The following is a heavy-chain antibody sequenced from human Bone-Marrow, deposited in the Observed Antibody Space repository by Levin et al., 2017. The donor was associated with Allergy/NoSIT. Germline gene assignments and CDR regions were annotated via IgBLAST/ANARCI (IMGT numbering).Heavy chain of an antibody. CDR1: GFTFGGYA. V-gene: IGHV3-49*03. CDR2: IRSNAYGGTT. J-gene: IGHJ3*02. CDR3: TRSNYDILTGPLVHVFDI. D-gene: IGHD3-9*01. Sequence: HAGGSLRLSCTASGFTFGGYAMSWFRQAPGKGLEWVGFIRSNAYGGTTQYAASVTGRFTISRDDSKSIAYLQMNSLETEDTAVYYCTRSNYDILTGPLVHVFDIWGQGTMVTVSS.